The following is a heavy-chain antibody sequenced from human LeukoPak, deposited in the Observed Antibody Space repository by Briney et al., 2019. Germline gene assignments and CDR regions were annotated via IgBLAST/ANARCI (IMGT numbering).Heavy chain of an antibody. V-gene: IGHV3-53*01. Sequence: GGSLRLSCAASGFTVSSNYMSWVRQAPGKGLEWVSVIYSGGSTYYADSVKGRFTISRDNSKNTLYLQMNSLRAEDTAVYYCAREIRGYSYGYEVYVHDYWGQGTLVTVSS. CDR3: AREIRGYSYGYEVYVHDY. D-gene: IGHD5-18*01. CDR2: IYSGGST. J-gene: IGHJ4*02. CDR1: GFTVSSNY.